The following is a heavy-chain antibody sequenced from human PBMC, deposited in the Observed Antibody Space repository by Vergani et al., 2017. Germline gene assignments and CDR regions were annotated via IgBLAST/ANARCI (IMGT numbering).Heavy chain of an antibody. Sequence: QVQLQESGPGVVKPSQTLSLTCTVSGFSVSNSDYFWTWIRQPAGKGLEWIGRVMPSGMTNYNPSLESRVTMSVDTSKDHFSLRLDSVTVADTAVYYCARYRLGYVGVWGKGTTVIVSS. CDR1: GFSVSNSDYF. J-gene: IGHJ6*03. D-gene: IGHD3-16*02. CDR2: VMPSGMT. V-gene: IGHV4-61*02. CDR3: ARYRLGYVGV.